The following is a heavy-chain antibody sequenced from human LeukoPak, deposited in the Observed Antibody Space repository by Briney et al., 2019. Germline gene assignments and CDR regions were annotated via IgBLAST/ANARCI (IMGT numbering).Heavy chain of an antibody. CDR3: AKSKFGITMIVVAIDY. Sequence: GGSLRLSLSGSRFTLDHYAMRLVGQDPRESREGVGGISWNSGSIGYADSVKSRFTISRDNAKNSLYLQMNSLRAEDTALYYCAKSKFGITMIVVAIDYWGQGTLVTVSS. CDR1: RFTLDHYA. V-gene: IGHV3-9*01. CDR2: ISWNSGSI. J-gene: IGHJ4*02. D-gene: IGHD3-22*01.